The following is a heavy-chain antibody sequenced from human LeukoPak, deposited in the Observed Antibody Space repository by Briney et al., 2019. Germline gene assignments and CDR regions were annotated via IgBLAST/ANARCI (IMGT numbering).Heavy chain of an antibody. CDR2: IKSKTDGGTT. J-gene: IGHJ4*02. D-gene: IGHD2/OR15-2a*01. V-gene: IGHV3-15*01. CDR1: GFTFSSYA. CDR3: TTDPNSMNPIYYFDY. Sequence: GGSLRLSCAASGFTFSSYAMSWVRQAPGKGLEWVGRIKSKTDGGTTDYAAPVKGRFTISRDDSKNTLYLQMNSLKTEDTAVYYCTTDPNSMNPIYYFDYWGQGTLVTVSS.